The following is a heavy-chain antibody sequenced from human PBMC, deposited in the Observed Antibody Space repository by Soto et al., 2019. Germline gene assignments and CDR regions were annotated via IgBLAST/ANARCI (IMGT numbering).Heavy chain of an antibody. Sequence: QVQLVESGGGVVQPGRSLRLSCAASGFTFSSYAMHWVRQAPGKGLEWVAVISYDGSNKYYADSVKGRFTISRDNYKNTLYLQMNSLRAEDTAVYYCARGERGSSWYTANYGFDPWGQGTLVTVSS. CDR2: ISYDGSNK. CDR1: GFTFSSYA. V-gene: IGHV3-30-3*01. D-gene: IGHD6-13*01. CDR3: ARGERGSSWYTANYGFDP. J-gene: IGHJ5*02.